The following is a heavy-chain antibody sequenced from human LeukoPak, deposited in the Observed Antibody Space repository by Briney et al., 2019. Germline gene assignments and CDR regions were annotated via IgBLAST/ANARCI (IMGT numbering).Heavy chain of an antibody. CDR2: ISHSGTT. J-gene: IGHJ6*02. V-gene: IGHV4-31*03. CDR3: ARDKITMVRGVDGMDV. D-gene: IGHD3-10*01. Sequence: PSETLSLTCTVSNGSISSGGYYWSCIRQHPGKGLECIGYISHSGTTHYNPSLKSRVIISVDTSKKQVSLKLSSVTAADTAVYYCARDKITMVRGVDGMDVWGQGTTVTVSS. CDR1: NGSISSGGYY.